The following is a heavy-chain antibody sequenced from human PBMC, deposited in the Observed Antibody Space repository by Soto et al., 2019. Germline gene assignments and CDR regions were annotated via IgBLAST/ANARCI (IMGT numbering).Heavy chain of an antibody. D-gene: IGHD2-2*01. J-gene: IGHJ6*02. CDR2: ISSSSSYI. CDR3: ARDLRIVVVPAATNYGMDV. Sequence: GSLRLSCAASGFTFSSYSMNWVRQAPGKGLEWVSSISSSSSYIYYADSVKGRFTISRDNAKNSLYLQMNSLRAEDTAVYYCARDLRIVVVPAATNYGMDVWGQGTTVTVSS. CDR1: GFTFSSYS. V-gene: IGHV3-21*01.